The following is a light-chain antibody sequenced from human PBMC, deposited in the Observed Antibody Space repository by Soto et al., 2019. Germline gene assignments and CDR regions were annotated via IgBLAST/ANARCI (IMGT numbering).Light chain of an antibody. CDR1: SSDVGGYDY. V-gene: IGLV2-14*01. J-gene: IGLJ2*01. CDR2: EVI. CDR3: SSYRSSNTVV. Sequence: QSALTQPASVSGSPGQSITISCTGTSSDVGGYDYVSWYQQHPGKVPKLMIYEVINRPSGVSNRFSGSKSGNTASLTISGLQAEDEADYYCSSYRSSNTVVFGGGTQLTVL.